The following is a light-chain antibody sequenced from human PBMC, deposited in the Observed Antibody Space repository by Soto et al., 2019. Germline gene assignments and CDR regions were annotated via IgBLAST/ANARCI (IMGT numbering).Light chain of an antibody. CDR1: QGISSY. Sequence: AIRMTQSPSSFSASTGDRITITCRASQGISSYLAWYQQKPGKAPKLLIYAAFTLQSGVPSRFSGRGSGTDFTLTISCLQSEDFATYYCQQYYSYPITFGQGTRLEIK. CDR3: QQYYSYPIT. V-gene: IGKV1-8*01. CDR2: AAF. J-gene: IGKJ5*01.